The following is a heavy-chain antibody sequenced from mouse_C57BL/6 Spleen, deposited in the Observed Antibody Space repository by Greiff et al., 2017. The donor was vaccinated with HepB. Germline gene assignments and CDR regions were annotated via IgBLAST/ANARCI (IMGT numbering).Heavy chain of an antibody. CDR2: IYPGSGNT. V-gene: IGHV1-76*01. Sequence: QVHVKQSGAELVRPGASVKLSCKASGYTFTDYYINWVKQRPGQGLEWIARIYPGSGNTYYNEKFKGKATLTAEKSSSTAYMQLSSLTSEDSAVYYCAREGLGLGDFDVWGTGTTVTVSS. CDR1: GYTFTDYY. CDR3: AREGLGLGDFDV. J-gene: IGHJ1*03. D-gene: IGHD4-1*01.